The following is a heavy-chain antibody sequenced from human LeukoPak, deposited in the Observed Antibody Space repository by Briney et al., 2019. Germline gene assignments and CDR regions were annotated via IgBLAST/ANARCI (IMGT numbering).Heavy chain of an antibody. CDR2: VTGSGGST. CDR1: RFTFSSYA. Sequence: PGGSLRLSCAASRFTFSSYAMSWVRQAPGKGLEWVSTVTGSGGSTYYAASVKGRFTISRDNSKNTLFLQMNSLRAEDTAIYYCAKDRNYYGSGSYPYYFDYWGQGTLVTVSS. J-gene: IGHJ4*02. V-gene: IGHV3-23*01. CDR3: AKDRNYYGSGSYPYYFDY. D-gene: IGHD3-10*01.